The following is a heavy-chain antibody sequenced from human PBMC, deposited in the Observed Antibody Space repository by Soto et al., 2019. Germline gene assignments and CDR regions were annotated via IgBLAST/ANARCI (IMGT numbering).Heavy chain of an antibody. J-gene: IGHJ4*02. CDR3: ARGDSIVVVTAIKRPFDY. CDR1: GGSFRGYY. D-gene: IGHD2-21*02. Sequence: SETLSLTCAVYGGSFRGYYWSWIRQPPGKGLEWIGEINHSGSTNYNPSLKSRVTISVDTSKNQFSLKLSSVTAADTAVYYCARGDSIVVVTAIKRPFDYWGQGTLVTVSS. CDR2: INHSGST. V-gene: IGHV4-34*01.